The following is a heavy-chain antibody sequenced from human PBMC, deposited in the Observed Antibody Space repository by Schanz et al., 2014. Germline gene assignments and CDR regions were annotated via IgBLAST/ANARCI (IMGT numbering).Heavy chain of an antibody. Sequence: EVQLLESGGGLVQPGGSLRLSCGGSGFTFSKYWMSWVRQAPGKGLEWVANIKQDGSEKYYVDAVKGRFTISRDNAKNSMYLHIKSLRGEDTAVYYCAKARRKSNCSGGRCFHYSYYGMDVWGQGTTVTVSS. CDR1: GFTFSKYW. CDR3: AKARRKSNCSGGRCFHYSYYGMDV. D-gene: IGHD2-15*01. J-gene: IGHJ6*02. CDR2: IKQDGSEK. V-gene: IGHV3-7*02.